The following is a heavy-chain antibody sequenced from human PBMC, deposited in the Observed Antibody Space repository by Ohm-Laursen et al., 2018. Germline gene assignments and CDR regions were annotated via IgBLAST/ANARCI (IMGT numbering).Heavy chain of an antibody. D-gene: IGHD2-8*01. CDR3: ARYRCTNGVCFFDY. CDR2: ISSSSNSI. CDR1: GFTFSSYN. Sequence: SLRLSCSASGFTFSSYNMNWVRQAPGKGLEWVSYISSSSNSIYYADSVKGRFTISRDNAKNSLYLQMSSLRSEDTAVYFCARYRCTNGVCFFDYWGQGTLVTVSS. V-gene: IGHV3-48*01. J-gene: IGHJ4*02.